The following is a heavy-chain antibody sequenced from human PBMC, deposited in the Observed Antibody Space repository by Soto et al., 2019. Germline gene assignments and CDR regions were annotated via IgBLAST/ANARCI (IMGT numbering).Heavy chain of an antibody. CDR2: IIPSFGTT. CDR1: GCTFSSYG. CDR3: ATQRVATATFDF. D-gene: IGHD2-21*02. Sequence: QVQLVQSGAAMKKPGSSVRVSCKASGCTFSSYGISWVRQAPGQGLERVGGIIPSFGTTKYGQEFQDRVTITAAESTSTAYMELSRVRYEDTAVYYCATQRVATATFDFWGQGTLITVSS. V-gene: IGHV1-69*01. J-gene: IGHJ4*02.